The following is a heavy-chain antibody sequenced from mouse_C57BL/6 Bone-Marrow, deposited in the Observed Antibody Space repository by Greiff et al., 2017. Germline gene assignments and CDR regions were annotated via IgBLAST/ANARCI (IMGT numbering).Heavy chain of an antibody. CDR1: GYTFTSYT. CDR3: ARERGIYYVNYGYAMDY. Sequence: VQLQQSAAELARPGAAVKMSCKASGYTFTSYTMHWVKQRPGQGLEWIGYINPSSGYIEYNQKFKDKTTLTADKSSSTAYMQLSSLPSEDSAVFYCARERGIYYVNYGYAMDYWGQGTSVTVSS. D-gene: IGHD2-1*01. CDR2: INPSSGYI. V-gene: IGHV1-4*02. J-gene: IGHJ4*01.